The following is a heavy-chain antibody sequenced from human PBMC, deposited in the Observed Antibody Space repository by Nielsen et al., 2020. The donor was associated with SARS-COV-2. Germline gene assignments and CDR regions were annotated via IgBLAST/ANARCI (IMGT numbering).Heavy chain of an antibody. V-gene: IGHV3-33*05. CDR2: ISYDGSNK. CDR3: AKRGGGVGANYYYYYGMDV. D-gene: IGHD1-26*01. Sequence: GESLKISCAASGFTFSSYGMHWVRQAPGKGLEWVAVISYDGSNKYYADSVKGRFTISRDNSKNTLYLQMNSLRAEDTAVYYCAKRGGGVGANYYYYYGMDVWGQGTTVTVSS. CDR1: GFTFSSYG. J-gene: IGHJ6*02.